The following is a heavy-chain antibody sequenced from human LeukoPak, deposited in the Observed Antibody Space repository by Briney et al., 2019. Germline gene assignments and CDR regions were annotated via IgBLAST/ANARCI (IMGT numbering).Heavy chain of an antibody. CDR3: ARGRRNRWFDP. CDR1: GGSISSGGYY. J-gene: IGHJ5*02. Sequence: KSSETLSLTCTVSGGSISSGGYYWSWIRQHPGKGLEWIGYIYYSGSTYYNPSLKSRVTISVDTSKNQFSLKLSSVTAADTAVYYCARGRRNRWFDPWGQGTLVTVSS. CDR2: IYYSGST. D-gene: IGHD1-14*01. V-gene: IGHV4-31*03.